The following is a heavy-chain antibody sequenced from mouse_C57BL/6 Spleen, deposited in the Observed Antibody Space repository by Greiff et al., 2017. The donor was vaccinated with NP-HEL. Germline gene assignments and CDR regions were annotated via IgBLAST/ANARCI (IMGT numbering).Heavy chain of an antibody. J-gene: IGHJ3*01. D-gene: IGHD1-1*01. CDR3: ARYYYGSSLAY. V-gene: IGHV1-18*01. CDR2: INPNNGGT. Sequence: EVQLQQSGPELVKPGASVKIPCKASGYTFTDYNMDWVKQSHGKSLEWIGDINPNNGGTIYNQKFKGKATLTVDKSSSTAYMELRSLTSEDTAVYYYARYYYGSSLAYWGQGTLVTVSA. CDR1: GYTFTDYN.